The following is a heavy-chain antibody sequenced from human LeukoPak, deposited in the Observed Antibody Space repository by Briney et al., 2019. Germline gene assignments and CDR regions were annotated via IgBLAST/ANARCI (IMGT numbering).Heavy chain of an antibody. CDR2: ISYDGSNK. CDR3: ASAGQAGAARLYYYYYYMDV. D-gene: IGHD6-6*01. CDR1: GFTFSSYA. V-gene: IGHV3-30*01. Sequence: GRSLRLSCAASGFTFSSYAMHWVRQAPGKGLEWVAVISYDGSNKCYADSVKGRFTISRDNSKNTLYLQMNSLRAEDTAVYYCASAGQAGAARLYYYYYYMDVWGKGTTVTVSS. J-gene: IGHJ6*03.